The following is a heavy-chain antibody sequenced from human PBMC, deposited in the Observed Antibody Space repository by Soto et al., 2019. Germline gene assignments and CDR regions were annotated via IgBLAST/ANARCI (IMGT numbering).Heavy chain of an antibody. D-gene: IGHD4-17*01. CDR2: INHSGST. V-gene: IGHV4-34*01. Sequence: QVQLQQWGAGLLKPSETLSLTCAVYGGSFSGYYWSWIRQPPGKGLEWIGEINHSGSTNYNPSLKSRVPISVDTSKHQFSLKLSSVTAADTAVYYCARGSRGDYHIDYWGQGTLVTVSS. CDR3: ARGSRGDYHIDY. CDR1: GGSFSGYY. J-gene: IGHJ4*02.